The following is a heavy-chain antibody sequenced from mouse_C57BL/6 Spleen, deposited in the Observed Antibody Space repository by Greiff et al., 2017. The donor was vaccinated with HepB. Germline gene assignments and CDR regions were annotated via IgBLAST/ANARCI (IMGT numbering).Heavy chain of an antibody. CDR1: GFTFSSYA. CDR2: ISDGGSYT. J-gene: IGHJ2*01. CDR3: AREYYGSSPFDY. V-gene: IGHV5-4*01. Sequence: EVQLVESGGGLVKPGGSLKLSCAASGFTFSSYAMSWVRQTPEKRLEWVATISDGGSYTYYPDNVKGRFTISRDNAKNNLYLQMSHLKSEDTAMYYCAREYYGSSPFDYWGQGTTLTVSS. D-gene: IGHD1-1*01.